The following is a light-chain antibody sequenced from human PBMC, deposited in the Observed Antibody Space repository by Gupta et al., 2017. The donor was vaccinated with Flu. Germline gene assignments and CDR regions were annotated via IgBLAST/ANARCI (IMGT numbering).Light chain of an antibody. CDR1: NSDVGDYNY. Sequence: VTISCTGTNSDVGDYNYVSWYQQRPGKAPKLMIYDVTTRPSGVPYRFSGSKSGNTASLTISGLQDEDEADYYCCSYAGSYTFYVFGTGTKVTVL. J-gene: IGLJ1*01. CDR2: DVT. V-gene: IGLV2-11*03. CDR3: CSYAGSYTFYV.